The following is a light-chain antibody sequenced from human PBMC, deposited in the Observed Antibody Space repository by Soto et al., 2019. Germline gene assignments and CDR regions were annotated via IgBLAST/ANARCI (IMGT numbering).Light chain of an antibody. Sequence: TQSPSSLSASVGDRVTVTCRASQRISNYFNWYHQKPGKAPELLIYAASNLQAGVPSRFSGSGSGTEFTLTISSLQPDDVATYYCQQTHTFPYTFGQGTKVDIK. CDR3: QQTHTFPYT. CDR2: AAS. V-gene: IGKV1-39*01. J-gene: IGKJ1*01. CDR1: QRISNY.